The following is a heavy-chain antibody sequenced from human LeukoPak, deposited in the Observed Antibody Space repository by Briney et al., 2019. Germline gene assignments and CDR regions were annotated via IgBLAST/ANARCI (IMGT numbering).Heavy chain of an antibody. J-gene: IGHJ3*02. CDR3: AREDTTDAFDI. CDR2: ITYNGRST. D-gene: IGHD1-1*01. CDR1: GFTLSSSE. Sequence: GGSLRLSCAASGFTLSSSEMSWVRQAPGKGLEWIAYITYNGRSTQYADSVKGQLTISRDNAKNSLYLQLNSLRGEDTAIYYCAREDTTDAFDIWGQGTMVTVSS. V-gene: IGHV3-48*03.